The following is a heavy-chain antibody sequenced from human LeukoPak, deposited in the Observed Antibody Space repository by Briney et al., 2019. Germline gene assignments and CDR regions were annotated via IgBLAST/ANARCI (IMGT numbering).Heavy chain of an antibody. J-gene: IGHJ4*02. CDR2: IYPGDSNT. Sequence: GESLQISCEASGSSFTNYWIAWVRQMPGKGLEWMGIIYPGDSNTMYSPSFQGQVTISADKSMTTAYLQWSSLKAPDTAMYYCARQVWMGYAKPRYFDHWGQGTLVTVSS. D-gene: IGHD2-8*01. CDR1: GSSFTNYW. CDR3: ARQVWMGYAKPRYFDH. V-gene: IGHV5-51*01.